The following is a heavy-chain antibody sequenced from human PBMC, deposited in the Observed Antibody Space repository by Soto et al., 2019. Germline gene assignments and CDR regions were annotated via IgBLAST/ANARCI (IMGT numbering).Heavy chain of an antibody. Sequence: QITLKESGPTLVKPTQTLTLTCTFSGFSLTTNTVAVGWIRQPPGKALEWLAIVYGSDDKFYSPSLKSRLTXTXVTYTNQVVLTMTYMEPVDTATYYCARRYDPYYFHYWGQGTLVTVSS. CDR1: GFSLTTNTVA. D-gene: IGHD1-1*01. J-gene: IGHJ4*02. CDR2: VYGSDDK. CDR3: ARRYDPYYFHY. V-gene: IGHV2-5*01.